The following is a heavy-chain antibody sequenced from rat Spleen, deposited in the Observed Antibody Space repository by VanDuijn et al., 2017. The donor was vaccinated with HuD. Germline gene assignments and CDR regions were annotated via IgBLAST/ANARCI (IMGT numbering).Heavy chain of an antibody. CDR3: TCLTDVMDA. CDR1: GFSLTSDH. V-gene: IGHV2-63*01. J-gene: IGHJ4*01. CDR2: MRYNGDT. Sequence: QVQLKESGPGLVQPSQTLSLTCTVSGFSLTSDHVNWVRQPPGKGLEWMGRMRYNGDTSYNSALKSRLSISRDTSKNQVFLKMNSLQTDDTGTYYCTCLTDVMDAWGQGASVTVSS. D-gene: IGHD1-10*01.